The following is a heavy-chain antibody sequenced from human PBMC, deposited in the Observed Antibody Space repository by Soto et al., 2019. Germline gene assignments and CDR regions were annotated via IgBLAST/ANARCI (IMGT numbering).Heavy chain of an antibody. CDR3: AKDGSRPAYYYCYGMDV. J-gene: IGHJ6*02. CDR2: IRGSGGST. Sequence: LRLSCAASGFTISSYAMSWVRQAPGKGLEWVSAIRGSGGSTYYADSVKGRFTISRDNSKNTLYLQKNSLRAEDTAVYYCAKDGSRPAYYYCYGMDVWGQGTTVTVSS. D-gene: IGHD6-6*01. V-gene: IGHV3-23*01. CDR1: GFTISSYA.